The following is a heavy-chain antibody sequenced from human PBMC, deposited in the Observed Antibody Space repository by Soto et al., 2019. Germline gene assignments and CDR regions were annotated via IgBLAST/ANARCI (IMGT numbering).Heavy chain of an antibody. CDR1: GGTFSSYA. Sequence: ASVKVSCKASGGTFSSYAISWVRQAPGQGLEWMGGIIPIFGTANYAQKFHGRVTITADESTSTAYMELSSLRSEDTAVYYCARVPSPPYYYDSSGYSDYWGQGTLVTVSS. CDR3: ARVPSPPYYYDSSGYSDY. V-gene: IGHV1-69*13. D-gene: IGHD3-22*01. J-gene: IGHJ4*02. CDR2: IIPIFGTA.